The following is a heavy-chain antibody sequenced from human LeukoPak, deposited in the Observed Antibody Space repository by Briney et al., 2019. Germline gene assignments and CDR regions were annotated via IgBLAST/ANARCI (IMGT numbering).Heavy chain of an antibody. CDR3: TTDAPYYGSGSYFSDFQH. CDR2: IKSKTDGGTT. CDR1: GFTVSTNY. V-gene: IGHV3-15*01. Sequence: TPGGSLRLSCAASGFTVSTNYMSWVRQAPGRGLEWVGRIKSKTDGGTTDYAAPVKGRFTISRDDSNKTLHLQMNSLKTEDTGVYYCTTDAPYYGSGSYFSDFQHWGQGTLVTVSS. J-gene: IGHJ1*01. D-gene: IGHD3-10*01.